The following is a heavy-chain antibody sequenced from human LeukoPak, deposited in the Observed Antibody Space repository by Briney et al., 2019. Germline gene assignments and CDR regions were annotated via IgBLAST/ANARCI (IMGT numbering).Heavy chain of an antibody. CDR2: IYYSGST. CDR1: GGSISSSSYY. CDR3: ARRGYYDSSGYYY. V-gene: IGHV4-39*01. Sequence: SETLSLTCTVSGGSISSSSYYWGWIRQPPGKGLEWIGNIYYSGSTYYNPSLKSRVTISVDTSKNQFSLKLNSVTAADTAVYYCARRGYYDSSGYYYWGQGTLVSVSS. J-gene: IGHJ4*02. D-gene: IGHD3-22*01.